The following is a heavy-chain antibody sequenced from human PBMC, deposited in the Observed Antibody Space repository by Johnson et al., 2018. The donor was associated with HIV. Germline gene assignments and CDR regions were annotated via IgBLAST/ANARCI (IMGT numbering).Heavy chain of an antibody. CDR2: ISSDGTNK. D-gene: IGHD2-2*01. CDR1: GFTFTSYT. CDR3: VVMTEIVVVPAATSDDSCDI. Sequence: QVQLVESGGGVVQPGRSLRLSCAASGFTFTSYTIHWVRQAPGKGLELVALISSDGTNKYYADSVKDRFTISRDNSKNTLYLQMNSLRAEDTAVYYCVVMTEIVVVPAATSDDSCDIWGQGTMVTVSS. J-gene: IGHJ3*02. V-gene: IGHV3-30-3*01.